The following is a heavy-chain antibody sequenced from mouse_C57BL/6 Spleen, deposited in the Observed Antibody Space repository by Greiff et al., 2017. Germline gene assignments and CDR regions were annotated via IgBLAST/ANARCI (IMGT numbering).Heavy chain of an antibody. D-gene: IGHD2-3*01. CDR2: INPSNGGT. J-gene: IGHJ2*01. CDR1: GYTFTSYW. Sequence: QVQLQQPGTELVKPGASVKLSCKASGYTFTSYWMHWVKQRPGQGLEWIGNINPSNGGTNYNEKFKSKATLSVDKSSSTAYMQLSSLTSEDSAVYYCARGRVYDGYFYFDYWGQGTTLTVSS. CDR3: ARGRVYDGYFYFDY. V-gene: IGHV1-53*01.